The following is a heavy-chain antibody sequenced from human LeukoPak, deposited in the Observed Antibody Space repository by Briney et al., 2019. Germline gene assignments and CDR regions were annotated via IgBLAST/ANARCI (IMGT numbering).Heavy chain of an antibody. J-gene: IGHJ4*02. V-gene: IGHV4-59*01. CDR3: ARGSPGMATAYFDY. CDR1: YGSNRTFY. D-gene: IGHD5-24*01. Sequence: SETLSLTCTVSYGSNRTFYWTWIRRPPGKGLEWIGYFYYSGSTNFNPSLNRRVTILVDTSRIQFSLKLTSGTAADTAVYYCARGSPGMATAYFDYWGQGILVTVSS. CDR2: FYYSGST.